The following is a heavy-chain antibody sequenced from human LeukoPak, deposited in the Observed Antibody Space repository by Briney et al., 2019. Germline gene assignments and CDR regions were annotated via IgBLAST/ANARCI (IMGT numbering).Heavy chain of an antibody. Sequence: PGGSLRLSCAASGFTFSSYGMHWVRQAPGKGLEWVAFIRYDGSNKYYADSVKGRFTISRDNSKNTLYLQMNSLRAEDTAVYYCAKDWDSDDFWSGYRFDYWGQGTLVTVSS. CDR2: IRYDGSNK. CDR1: GFTFSSYG. J-gene: IGHJ4*02. CDR3: AKDWDSDDFWSGYRFDY. V-gene: IGHV3-30*02. D-gene: IGHD3-3*01.